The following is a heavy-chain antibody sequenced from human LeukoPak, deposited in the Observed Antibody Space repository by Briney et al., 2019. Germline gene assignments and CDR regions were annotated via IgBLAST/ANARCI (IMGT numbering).Heavy chain of an antibody. CDR3: ARDYNSGSYFWFDP. V-gene: IGHV3-7*01. Sequence: GGSLRLSCAASGFTFSSYEMNWVRQAPGKGLEWVANIKQDGSEKYYVDSVKGRFTISRDNAKNSLYLQMNSLRAEDTAVYYCARDYNSGSYFWFDPWGQGNLVTVSS. CDR1: GFTFSSYE. CDR2: IKQDGSEK. J-gene: IGHJ5*02. D-gene: IGHD1-26*01.